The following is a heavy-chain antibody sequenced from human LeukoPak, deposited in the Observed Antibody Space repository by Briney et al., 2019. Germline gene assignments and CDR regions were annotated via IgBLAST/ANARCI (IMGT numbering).Heavy chain of an antibody. V-gene: IGHV3-23*01. D-gene: IGHD5-18*01. J-gene: IGHJ6*02. CDR2: ISGIGGST. CDR1: GFTFSSYA. Sequence: GGSLRLSCAASGFTFSSYAMSWVRQAPGKGLEWVSAISGIGGSTYYADSVKGRFTISRDNSKNTLYLQMNSLRAEDTAVYYCAKDDRIQLSGNYYYGMDVWGQGTTVTVSS. CDR3: AKDDRIQLSGNYYYGMDV.